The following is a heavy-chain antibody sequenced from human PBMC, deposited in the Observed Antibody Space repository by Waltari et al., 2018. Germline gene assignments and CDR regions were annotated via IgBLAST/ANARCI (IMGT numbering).Heavy chain of an antibody. CDR1: GYPFRSYG. CDR2: INTYNDNT. V-gene: IGHV1-18*01. Sequence: QVQLVQSGAEVKKPGASVQVFCKTSGYPFRSYGITWVRRAPGQGLEWMGWINTYNDNTKYAQKLQDRVTLTTDTSATTAYMELRSLTSDDTAVYYCARPYSSGLTYYFDSWGQGTLVTVSS. J-gene: IGHJ4*02. CDR3: ARPYSSGLTYYFDS. D-gene: IGHD2-21*01.